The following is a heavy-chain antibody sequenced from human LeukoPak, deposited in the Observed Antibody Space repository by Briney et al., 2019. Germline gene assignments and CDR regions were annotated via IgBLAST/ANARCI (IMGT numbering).Heavy chain of an antibody. D-gene: IGHD6-19*01. V-gene: IGHV3-30*02. CDR3: ARGIIWEQWLVGGSFDY. CDR2: IRYDGSNK. J-gene: IGHJ4*02. Sequence: GGSLRLSCAASGFTFSSYGMHWVRQAPGKGLEWVAFIRYDGSNKYYADSVKGRFTISRDNSKNTLYLQMNSLRAEDTAVYYCARGIIWEQWLVGGSFDYWGQGTLVTVSS. CDR1: GFTFSSYG.